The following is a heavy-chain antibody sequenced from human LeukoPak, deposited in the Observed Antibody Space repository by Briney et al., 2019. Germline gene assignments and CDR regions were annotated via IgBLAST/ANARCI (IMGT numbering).Heavy chain of an antibody. V-gene: IGHV5-51*01. J-gene: IGHJ4*02. CDR1: GSTFISYW. Sequence: GGSLQISCQTSGSTFISYWIGWARQLPGEGLEWMGIIDPGESETRYSPSFEGQVTISADKSISTAYLQWISLKASDTAMYYCARQTSMGRSGDYWGQGTLVTVSA. D-gene: IGHD3-10*01. CDR2: IDPGESET. CDR3: ARQTSMGRSGDY.